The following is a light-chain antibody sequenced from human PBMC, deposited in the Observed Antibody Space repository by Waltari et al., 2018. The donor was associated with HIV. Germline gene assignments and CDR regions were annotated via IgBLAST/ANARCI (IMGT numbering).Light chain of an antibody. Sequence: SYELTQPPSVSVSPGQTAKLTCSGDALQNPSAHWYQQKPGQAPLLVIYKDTQRPSGIPERFSGSHSGTTVTLTISGVQAEDEADYYCESADNSGTYWVFGGGTKLSVL. CDR1: ALQNPS. CDR3: ESADNSGTYWV. CDR2: KDT. J-gene: IGLJ3*02. V-gene: IGLV3-25*03.